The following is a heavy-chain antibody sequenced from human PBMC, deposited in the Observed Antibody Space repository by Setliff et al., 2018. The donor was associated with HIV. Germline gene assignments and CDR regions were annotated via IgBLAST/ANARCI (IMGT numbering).Heavy chain of an antibody. Sequence: PGGSLRLSCAASGLIFSSYEMNWVRQAPGKGLEWIPFIGGHGSIIHYADSVKGRFTISRDNAKNSVYLQMHSLRVEDTAVYYCAAVPWGHSSLIIDHWGQGAPVTVSS. D-gene: IGHD3-16*01. J-gene: IGHJ4*02. CDR2: IGGHGSII. CDR1: GLIFSSYE. CDR3: AAVPWGHSSLIIDH. V-gene: IGHV3-48*03.